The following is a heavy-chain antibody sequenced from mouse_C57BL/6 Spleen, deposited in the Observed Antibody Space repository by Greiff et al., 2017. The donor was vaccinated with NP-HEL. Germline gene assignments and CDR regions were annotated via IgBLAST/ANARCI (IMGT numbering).Heavy chain of an antibody. Sequence: EVQVVESGGGLVKPGGSLKLSCAASGFTFSSYAMSWVRQTPEKRLEWVATISDGGSYTYYPDNVKGRFTISRDNAKNNLYLQMSHLKSEDTAMYYCARVPYYYGSSYDYFDYWGQGTTLTVSS. CDR1: GFTFSSYA. CDR3: ARVPYYYGSSYDYFDY. J-gene: IGHJ2*01. V-gene: IGHV5-4*01. CDR2: ISDGGSYT. D-gene: IGHD1-1*01.